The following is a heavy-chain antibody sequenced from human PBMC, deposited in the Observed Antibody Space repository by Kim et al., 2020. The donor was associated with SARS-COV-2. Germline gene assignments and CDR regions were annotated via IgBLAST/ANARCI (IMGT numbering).Heavy chain of an antibody. CDR1: GGSFSGYY. CDR2: INHSGST. D-gene: IGHD6-6*01. V-gene: IGHV4-34*01. Sequence: SETLSLTCAVYGGSFSGYYWSWIRQPPGKGLEWIGEINHSGSTNYNPSLKSRVTISLDTSKNQSSLKLSSVTAADTAVVYCATGSRSGDSSSPEPLFYY. CDR3: ATGSRSGDSSSPEPLFYY. J-gene: IGHJ6*01.